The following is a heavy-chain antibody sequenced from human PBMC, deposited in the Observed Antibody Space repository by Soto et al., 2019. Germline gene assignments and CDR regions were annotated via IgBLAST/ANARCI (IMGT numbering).Heavy chain of an antibody. Sequence: SETLSLTCTVSGGSISSYYWSWIRQPPGKGLEWIGYIYYSGSTNYNPSLKSRVTISVDTSKNQFSLKLSSVTAADTAVYYCARDLGMESYYYYMDVWGKGTTVTVSS. CDR3: ARDLGMESYYYYMDV. V-gene: IGHV4-59*01. CDR2: IYYSGST. D-gene: IGHD1-1*01. CDR1: GGSISSYY. J-gene: IGHJ6*03.